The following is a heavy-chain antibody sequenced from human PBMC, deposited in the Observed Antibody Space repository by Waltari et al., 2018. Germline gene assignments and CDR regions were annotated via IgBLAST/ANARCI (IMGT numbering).Heavy chain of an antibody. J-gene: IGHJ2*01. V-gene: IGHV5-51*03. CDR1: GYSFTSHW. CDR3: ARREGITMPFDL. D-gene: IGHD3-3*01. CDR2: IYPGDSDT. Sequence: EVQLVQSGAEVKKPGESLKTSGTGSGYSFTSHWHAWVGQMPGKGLEWMGIIYPGDSDTRYSPSFQGQVTISADKSISTAYLQWSSLKASDTAMYYCARREGITMPFDLWGRGTLVTVSS.